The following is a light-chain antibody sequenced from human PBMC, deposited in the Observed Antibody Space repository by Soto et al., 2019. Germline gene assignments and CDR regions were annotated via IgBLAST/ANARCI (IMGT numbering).Light chain of an antibody. V-gene: IGKV3-15*01. J-gene: IGKJ2*01. CDR3: QQYNNWPPYT. CDR1: QSVSSN. Sequence: EIVMTQSLATLSVSPGERATLSCRASQSVSSNLAWYQQKPGQAPRHLIYGASTRATGIPARFSGSGSGTEFALTISSLQSEDFAVYYCQQYNNWPPYTFGQGTKLEIK. CDR2: GAS.